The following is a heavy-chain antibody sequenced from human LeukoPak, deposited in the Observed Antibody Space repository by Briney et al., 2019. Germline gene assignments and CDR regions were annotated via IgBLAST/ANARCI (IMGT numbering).Heavy chain of an antibody. CDR1: GGAISSYY. V-gene: IGHV4-59*12. Sequence: PSETLSLTCTVSGGAISSYYWSWIRQPPGKGLEWIGYIYYSGSTNYNPSLKSRVTISVDTSKNQFSLKLSSVTAADKAVYYCARETYSSSWWDYWGQGTLVTVSS. CDR3: ARETYSSSWWDY. D-gene: IGHD6-13*01. J-gene: IGHJ4*02. CDR2: IYYSGST.